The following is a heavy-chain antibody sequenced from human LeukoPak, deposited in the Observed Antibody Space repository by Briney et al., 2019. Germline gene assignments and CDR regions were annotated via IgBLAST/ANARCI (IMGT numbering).Heavy chain of an antibody. CDR2: INHSGST. V-gene: IGHV4-34*01. D-gene: IGHD1-26*01. J-gene: IGHJ6*03. CDR3: ARVGGSPKSYYYYYYYMDV. CDR1: GFTFSSYG. Sequence: PGGSLRLSCAASGFTFSSYGMHWVRQAPGKGLEWIGEINHSGSTNYNPSLKSRVTISVDTSKNQFSLKLSSVTAADTAVYYCARVGGSPKSYYYYYYYMDVWGKGTTVTVSS.